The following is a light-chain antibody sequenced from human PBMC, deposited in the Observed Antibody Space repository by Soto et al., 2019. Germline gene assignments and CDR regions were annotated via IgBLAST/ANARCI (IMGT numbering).Light chain of an antibody. Sequence: QSVLTQPPSASGTPGQRVTISCSGSSSNIGSNYVYWYQQLPGTAPKLLIYSNNQRPSGVPDRFSGSKSGTSASLAISGLRSEDEDDYYCGAWDDSLSGPAFGGGTKLTVL. CDR1: SSNIGSNY. J-gene: IGLJ2*01. V-gene: IGLV1-47*02. CDR2: SNN. CDR3: GAWDDSLSGPA.